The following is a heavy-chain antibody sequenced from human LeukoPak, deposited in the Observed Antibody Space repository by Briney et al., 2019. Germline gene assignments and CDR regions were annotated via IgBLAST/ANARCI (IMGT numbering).Heavy chain of an antibody. V-gene: IGHV5-51*01. Sequence: GESLKISCKASGYSFNSYWIGWVRQMPGKGLEWMGIIYPGDSDTRYSPSFQGQVTISADKSLSTAYVQWSSLKASDTAMYYCARSTMMRIGYDFGHAFDIWGQGTMVTVSS. J-gene: IGHJ3*02. D-gene: IGHD5-12*01. CDR3: ARSTMMRIGYDFGHAFDI. CDR1: GYSFNSYW. CDR2: IYPGDSDT.